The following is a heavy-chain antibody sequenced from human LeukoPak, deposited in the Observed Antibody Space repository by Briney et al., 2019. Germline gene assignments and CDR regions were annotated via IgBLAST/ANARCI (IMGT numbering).Heavy chain of an antibody. J-gene: IGHJ6*02. CDR1: GGSISSGDYY. CDR2: IYYSGST. Sequence: SETLSLTCTVSGGSISSGDYYWSWIRQPPGKGLEWIGYIYYSGSTYYNPSLKSRVTISVDTSKNQFSLKLSSVTAADTAVYYCARGPTWSGYWEKYYYGMDVWGQGTTVTVSS. D-gene: IGHD3-3*01. V-gene: IGHV4-30-4*01. CDR3: ARGPTWSGYWEKYYYGMDV.